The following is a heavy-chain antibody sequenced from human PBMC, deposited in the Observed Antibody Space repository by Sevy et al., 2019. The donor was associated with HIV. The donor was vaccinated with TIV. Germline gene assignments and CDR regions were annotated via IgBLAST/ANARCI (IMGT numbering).Heavy chain of an antibody. J-gene: IGHJ4*02. V-gene: IGHV4-39*01. CDR2: IYYSGST. CDR1: GGSISSSSYY. CDR3: ASLPSYDILTGYPG. D-gene: IGHD3-9*01. Sequence: SETLSLTCTVSGGSISSSSYYWGWIRQPPGKGLEWIGSIYYSGSTYYNPSLKSRVTISVDTSKNQFSLTLSSVTAADTAVYYCASLPSYDILTGYPGWGQGTLVTVSS.